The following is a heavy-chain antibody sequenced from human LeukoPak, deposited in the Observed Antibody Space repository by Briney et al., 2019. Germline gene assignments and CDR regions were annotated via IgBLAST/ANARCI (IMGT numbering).Heavy chain of an antibody. CDR1: GGTFSSYA. D-gene: IGHD2-8*02. Sequence: ASVKVSCKASGGTFSSYAISWVRQAPGQGLEWMGGIIPIFGTANYAQKFQGRVTITTDESTSTAYMELSSLRSEDTAVYYCARVGIGGGQIDAFDIWGQGTMVTVSS. V-gene: IGHV1-69*05. J-gene: IGHJ3*02. CDR2: IIPIFGTA. CDR3: ARVGIGGGQIDAFDI.